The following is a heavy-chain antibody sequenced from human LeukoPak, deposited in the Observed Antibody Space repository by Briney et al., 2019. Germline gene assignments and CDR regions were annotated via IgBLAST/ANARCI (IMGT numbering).Heavy chain of an antibody. CDR1: GFTFSNAW. Sequence: PGGSLRLSCAASGFTFSNAWMSWVRQAPGKGLEWVGRIKSKTDGGTTDCAAPVKGRFTISRDDSKNTLYLQMNSLRAEDTAVYYCARDIRVVVLDYWGQGTLVTVSS. J-gene: IGHJ4*02. CDR2: IKSKTDGGTT. CDR3: ARDIRVVVLDY. V-gene: IGHV3-15*01. D-gene: IGHD2-15*01.